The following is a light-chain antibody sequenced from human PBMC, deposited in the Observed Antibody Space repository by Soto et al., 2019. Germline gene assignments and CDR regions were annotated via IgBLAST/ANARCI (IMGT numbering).Light chain of an antibody. V-gene: IGLV2-8*01. CDR2: EVS. Sequence: QSALTQPPSASGPPGRSVTISCTGTASDVGVNNYVSWDQQHPGKAPKLMIYEVSKRPSGVPDRFSGFRSGNTPSLTVSGLQAEDEADYYCSSYAGSSLVFGGGTKVTVL. CDR3: SSYAGSSLV. CDR1: ASDVGVNNY. J-gene: IGLJ2*01.